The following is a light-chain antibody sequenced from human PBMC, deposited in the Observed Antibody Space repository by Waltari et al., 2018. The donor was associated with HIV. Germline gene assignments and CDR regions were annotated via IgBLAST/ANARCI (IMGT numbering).Light chain of an antibody. V-gene: IGKV3-11*01. Sequence: EIVLTQSPATLSLYPGERATLSCRASQRVSSYLAWYQQKPGQAPRLLIYDASNRATVIPARFSGSGSGTYFTLTISSLEPEDFAVYYCQQRSNWPPEYTFGQGTQLEIK. J-gene: IGKJ2*01. CDR3: QQRSNWPPEYT. CDR2: DAS. CDR1: QRVSSY.